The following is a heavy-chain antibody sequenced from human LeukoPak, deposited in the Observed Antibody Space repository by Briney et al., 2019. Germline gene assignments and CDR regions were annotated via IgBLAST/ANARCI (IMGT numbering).Heavy chain of an antibody. V-gene: IGHV3-30*18. CDR2: SSYDESNT. J-gene: IGHJ4*02. Sequence: GGSLRLSCAASRFSFRSYDMHWVRQAPGKGLEWLAVSSYDESNTYYTDSVKGRFTNSRDNSKNTLYLQMNSLRPEDTAVYYCAKDGQLGGSSWFTLYFDYWGQGTLVTVSS. D-gene: IGHD6-13*01. CDR1: RFSFRSYD. CDR3: AKDGQLGGSSWFTLYFDY.